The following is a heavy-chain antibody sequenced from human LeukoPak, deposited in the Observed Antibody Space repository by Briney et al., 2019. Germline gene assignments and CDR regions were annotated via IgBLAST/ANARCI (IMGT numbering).Heavy chain of an antibody. CDR2: INPNSGGT. CDR1: GYTFTGYY. Sequence: GASVKVSCKASGYTFTGYYMHWVRQAPGQGLEWMGWINPNSGGTNYAQKFQGRVTMTRDTSISTAYMELSRLRSDDTAVYYCAREGYCSSTSFCRDYYYYMDVWGKGTTVTISS. D-gene: IGHD2-2*01. CDR3: AREGYCSSTSFCRDYYYYMDV. J-gene: IGHJ6*03. V-gene: IGHV1-2*02.